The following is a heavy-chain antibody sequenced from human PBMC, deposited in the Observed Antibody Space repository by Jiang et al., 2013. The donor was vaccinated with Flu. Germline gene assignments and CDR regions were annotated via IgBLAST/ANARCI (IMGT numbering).Heavy chain of an antibody. J-gene: IGHJ6*02. D-gene: IGHD3-3*01. CDR3: TTHYDFWSGGMDV. V-gene: IGHV3-15*01. Sequence: GTTDYAAPVKGRFTISRDDSKNTLYLQMNSLKTEDTAVYYCTTHYDFWSGGMDVWGQGTTVTVSS. CDR2: GTT.